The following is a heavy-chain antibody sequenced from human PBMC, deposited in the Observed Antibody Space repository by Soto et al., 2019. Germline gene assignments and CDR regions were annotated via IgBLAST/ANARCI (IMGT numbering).Heavy chain of an antibody. Sequence: SETLSLTWTVSGGSISSSSYYWVWIRQPPGKGLEWIGSIYYSGSTYYNPSLKSRVTISVDTSKNQFSLKLSSVTAADTAVYYCARQTHYYDSSGPCFDYWGQGTLVTVSS. CDR1: GGSISSSSYY. V-gene: IGHV4-39*01. J-gene: IGHJ4*02. D-gene: IGHD3-22*01. CDR3: ARQTHYYDSSGPCFDY. CDR2: IYYSGST.